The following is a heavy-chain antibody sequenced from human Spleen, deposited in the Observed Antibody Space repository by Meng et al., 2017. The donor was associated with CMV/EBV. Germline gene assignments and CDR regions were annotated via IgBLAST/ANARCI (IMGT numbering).Heavy chain of an antibody. Sequence: SETLSLTCTVSGGSISSYYWSWIRQPPGKGLEWIGYIYYSGSTNYNPSLKSRVTISVDTSKNQFSLKLRSVTAADTAVYYCAREYGSGSYYTSWGQGMLVTVSS. V-gene: IGHV4-59*01. CDR3: AREYGSGSYYTS. D-gene: IGHD3-10*01. J-gene: IGHJ5*02. CDR2: IYYSGST. CDR1: GGSISSYY.